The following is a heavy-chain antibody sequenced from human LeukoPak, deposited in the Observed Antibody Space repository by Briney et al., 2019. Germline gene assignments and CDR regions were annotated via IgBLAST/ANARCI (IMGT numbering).Heavy chain of an antibody. CDR1: GGSIGSYY. Sequence: SETLSLTCTVSGGSIGSYYWSWIRQPPGKGLEWIGYIYYSGSTNYNPSLKSRVTISVDTSKNQFSLKLSSVTAADTAVYYCARVRDGYCSSTSCRGWFDPWGQGTLVTVSS. V-gene: IGHV4-59*08. CDR2: IYYSGST. CDR3: ARVRDGYCSSTSCRGWFDP. D-gene: IGHD2-2*01. J-gene: IGHJ5*02.